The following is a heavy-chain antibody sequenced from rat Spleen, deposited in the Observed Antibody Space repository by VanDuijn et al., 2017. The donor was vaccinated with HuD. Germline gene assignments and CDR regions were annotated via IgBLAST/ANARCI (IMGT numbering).Heavy chain of an antibody. V-gene: IGHV5-29*01. CDR3: ARDQSRFAY. CDR2: ISYDGSST. CDR1: GFTFSDYY. J-gene: IGHJ3*01. Sequence: EVQLVESDGGLVQPGRSLKLSCAASGFTFSDYYMAWVRQAPTKGLEWVATISYDGSSTYYRDSVKGRFTIYRDNAKSTLYLQMDSLRSEDTATYYCARDQSRFAYWGQGTLVTVSS.